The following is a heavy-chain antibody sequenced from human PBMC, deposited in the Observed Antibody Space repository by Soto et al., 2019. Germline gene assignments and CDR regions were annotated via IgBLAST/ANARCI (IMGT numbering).Heavy chain of an antibody. CDR3: ARVDSSSSFYYYYMDV. CDR2: ISSSGSTI. CDR1: GFTFSDYY. V-gene: IGHV3-11*01. D-gene: IGHD6-6*01. Sequence: GGSLRLSCAASGFTFSDYYMSWIRQAPGKGLEWVSYISSSGSTIYYADSVKGRFTISRDNAKNSLYLQMNSLRAEDTAVYYCARVDSSSSFYYYYMDVWGKGTTVTVSS. J-gene: IGHJ6*03.